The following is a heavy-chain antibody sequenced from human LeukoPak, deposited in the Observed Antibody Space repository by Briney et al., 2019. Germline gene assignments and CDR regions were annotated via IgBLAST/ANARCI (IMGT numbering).Heavy chain of an antibody. CDR2: IRSSGDST. J-gene: IGHJ1*01. CDR1: GFTFATYT. D-gene: IGHD6-19*01. Sequence: GGSLRLSCAASGFTFATYTMSWVRQAPGKGLEWVSAIRSSGDSTYYADSAKGRFTISGDNSKNTLYLQMNSLRAEDTAIYYCAKGGAVTGTMYFQYWGQGTLVTVSS. CDR3: AKGGAVTGTMYFQY. V-gene: IGHV3-23*01.